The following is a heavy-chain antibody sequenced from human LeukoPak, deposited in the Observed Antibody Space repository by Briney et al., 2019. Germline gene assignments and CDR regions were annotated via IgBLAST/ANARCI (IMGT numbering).Heavy chain of an antibody. D-gene: IGHD3-10*01. CDR1: GGSISSGGYF. Sequence: PSETLSLTCTVSGGSISSGGYFWSWIRQHPGKGLEWIGYIYYSGITYFNPSLRSRVTMSVDTSKNQFSLRLSSATAADTAVYYCASGEAPDIWGQGTMVTVSS. V-gene: IGHV4-31*03. CDR3: ASGEAPDI. J-gene: IGHJ3*02. CDR2: IYYSGIT.